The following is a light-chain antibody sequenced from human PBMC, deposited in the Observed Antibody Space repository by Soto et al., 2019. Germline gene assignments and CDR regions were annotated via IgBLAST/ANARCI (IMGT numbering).Light chain of an antibody. Sequence: DIQMTQSPSTLSASVGDRVTITCRASQSISSWLAWYQQKPGKAPKLLIYDASSLESGVPSRFSGSGSGTEFTLTISSLQPDDFETYYCQQYNSYSGPCGQGTKVEIK. V-gene: IGKV1-5*01. CDR3: QQYNSYSGP. J-gene: IGKJ1*01. CDR1: QSISSW. CDR2: DAS.